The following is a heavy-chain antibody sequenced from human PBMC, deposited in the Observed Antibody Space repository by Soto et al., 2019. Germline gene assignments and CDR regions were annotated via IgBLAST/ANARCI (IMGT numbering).Heavy chain of an antibody. CDR3: ARLRTSVTTEDAFDI. CDR2: IYPDDSTT. Sequence: GESLKISCKGSGYTFTNYYIGWVRQLPGKGLERMGIIYPDDSTTRYGPSFQGQVTISVDKSIDTAFLQWGSLRASDTAMYYCARLRTSVTTEDAFDIWGPGTTVTVSS. V-gene: IGHV5-51*01. J-gene: IGHJ3*02. CDR1: GYTFTNYY. D-gene: IGHD4-17*01.